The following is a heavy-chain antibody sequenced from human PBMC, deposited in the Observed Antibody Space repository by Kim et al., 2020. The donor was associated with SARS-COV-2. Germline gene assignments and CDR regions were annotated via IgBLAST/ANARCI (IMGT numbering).Heavy chain of an antibody. V-gene: IGHV3-49*03. CDR1: GFTFADYG. D-gene: IGHD1-26*01. J-gene: IGHJ4*02. Sequence: GGSLRLSCTTSGFTFADYGLSWFRQAPGKRLEWVAFVRSKIYGGAREYAASVEGTFTVSRDDSKSIAYLQMNSLKTEDTAVYYCARGQTEPGAKYYFDYWGQGTLVTVSS. CDR3: ARGQTEPGAKYYFDY. CDR2: VRSKIYGGAR.